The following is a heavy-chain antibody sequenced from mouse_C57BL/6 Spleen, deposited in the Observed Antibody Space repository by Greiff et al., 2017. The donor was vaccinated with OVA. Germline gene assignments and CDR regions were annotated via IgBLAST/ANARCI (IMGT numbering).Heavy chain of an antibody. CDR1: GFNIKDYY. D-gene: IGHD2-5*01. Sequence: EVKLVESGAELVKPGASVKLSCTASGFNIKDYYMHWVKQRTEQGLEWIGRIDPEDGETKYAPKFQGKATITADTSSNTAYLQLSSLSSGDTAVYYCAPYSNFFAYWGQGTLVTVSA. CDR2: IDPEDGET. CDR3: APYSNFFAY. V-gene: IGHV14-2*01. J-gene: IGHJ3*01.